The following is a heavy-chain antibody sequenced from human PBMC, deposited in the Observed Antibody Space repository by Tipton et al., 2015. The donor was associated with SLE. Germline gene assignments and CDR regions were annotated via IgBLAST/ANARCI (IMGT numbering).Heavy chain of an antibody. CDR2: IYYSGST. CDR3: ARDRGGGTFDI. Sequence: TLSLTCTVSGGSISTYYWSWIRQPPGKGLEWIEYIYYSGSTNYNPSLKSRVTISVDTSKNQSSLKLSSVTAADTAVYYCARDRGGGTFDIWGQGTMVTVSS. J-gene: IGHJ3*02. CDR1: GGSISTYY. D-gene: IGHD3-10*01. V-gene: IGHV4-59*01.